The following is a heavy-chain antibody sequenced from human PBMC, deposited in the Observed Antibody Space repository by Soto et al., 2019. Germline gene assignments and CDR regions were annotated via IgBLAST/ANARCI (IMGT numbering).Heavy chain of an antibody. CDR1: GGSISSYY. D-gene: IGHD3-10*01. Sequence: SETLSLPRTVSGGSISSYYWSWIRQPPGKGLEWIGYIYYSGSTNYNPSLKSRVTISVDTSKNQFSLKLSSVTAADTAVYYCASWSSDYYYYMDVWGQRDHGHRLL. CDR2: IYYSGST. CDR3: ASWSSDYYYYMDV. J-gene: IGHJ6*03. V-gene: IGHV4-59*01.